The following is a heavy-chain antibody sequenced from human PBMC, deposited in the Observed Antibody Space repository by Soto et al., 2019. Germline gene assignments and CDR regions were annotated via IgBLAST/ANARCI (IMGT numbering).Heavy chain of an antibody. J-gene: IGHJ4*02. Sequence: QVQLQESGPGLVEPSQTLSLTCTVSGDSISTGYYTWSWIRQPPGKDLEWIGHSYTSVNTYSNPSLKSRVTISADTSKNQFSLKLSSVTAADTAVYYCARGPSGDKVDYWGQGTLVTVSS. D-gene: IGHD3-10*01. CDR2: SYTSVNT. CDR1: GDSISTGYYT. V-gene: IGHV4-30-4*01. CDR3: ARGPSGDKVDY.